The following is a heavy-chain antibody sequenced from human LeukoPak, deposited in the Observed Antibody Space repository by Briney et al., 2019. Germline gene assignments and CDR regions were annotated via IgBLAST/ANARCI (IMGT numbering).Heavy chain of an antibody. V-gene: IGHV4-59*01. CDR1: GGSISSYY. D-gene: IGHD2-2*01. CDR3: ARVVYCSSTSCYPYYYYYMDV. J-gene: IGHJ6*03. Sequence: SETLSLNCTVSGGSISSYYWSWIRQPPGKGLEWIGYIYYSGSTNYNPSLKSRVTISVDTSKNQFSLKLSSVTAADTAVYYCARVVYCSSTSCYPYYYYYMDVWGKGTTVTVSS. CDR2: IYYSGST.